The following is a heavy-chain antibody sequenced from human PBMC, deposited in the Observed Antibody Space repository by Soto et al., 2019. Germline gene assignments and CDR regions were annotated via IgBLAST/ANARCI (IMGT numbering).Heavy chain of an antibody. D-gene: IGHD6-19*01. CDR3: ARSSSSSAWYPYFDY. CDR1: GYAFASYG. CDR2: ISAHNGNT. V-gene: IGHV1-18*01. Sequence: GASVKVSCKASGYAFASYGISWVRQAPGQGLEWMGWISAHNGNTSYAQKLQGRVTMTTDTSTTTAYMELRSLRSDDTAVYYCARSSSSSAWYPYFDYWGQGTLVTVS. J-gene: IGHJ4*02.